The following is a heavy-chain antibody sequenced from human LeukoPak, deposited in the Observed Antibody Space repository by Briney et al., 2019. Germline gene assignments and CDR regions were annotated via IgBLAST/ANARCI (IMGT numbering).Heavy chain of an antibody. Sequence: GGSLRLSCAASGFTVSSNYMSWVRQASGKGLEWVSIMYTSGSTYYADSVKGRFTISRDNSNNTLYLQMNRLRADDTAVYYGAKGDFDYWGQGTLVTVSS. CDR2: MYTSGST. CDR1: GFTVSSNY. V-gene: IGHV3-53*01. J-gene: IGHJ4*02. CDR3: AKGDFDY.